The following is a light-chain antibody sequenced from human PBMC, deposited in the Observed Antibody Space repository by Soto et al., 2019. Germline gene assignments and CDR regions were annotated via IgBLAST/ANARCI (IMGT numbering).Light chain of an antibody. CDR1: QSVRTN. CDR3: QQYDNWPPLP. CDR2: GAS. J-gene: IGKJ4*01. Sequence: EIVMTQSPATLSVSPGEGATLSCRASQSVRTNLAWYQQKPGQAPRLLIYGASTRAAGIPVRFSDSGSGTEFTLTISSLQSEDFAGYFCQQYDNWPPLPVGGGSKVDIK. V-gene: IGKV3-15*01.